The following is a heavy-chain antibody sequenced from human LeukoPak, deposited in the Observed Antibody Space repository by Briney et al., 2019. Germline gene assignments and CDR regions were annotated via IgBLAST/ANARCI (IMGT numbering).Heavy chain of an antibody. CDR1: GYTFTSYD. CDR2: MNPNSGNT. D-gene: IGHD4-11*01. V-gene: IGHV1-8*01. J-gene: IGHJ6*02. Sequence: ASVKVSCKASGYTFTSYDINWVRQATGQGLEWMGWMNPNSGNTGYAQKFQGRVTMTRNTPISAAYMELSSLRSEDTAVYYCARHPPRRSNYYYYGMDVWGQGTTVTVSS. CDR3: ARHPPRRSNYYYYGMDV.